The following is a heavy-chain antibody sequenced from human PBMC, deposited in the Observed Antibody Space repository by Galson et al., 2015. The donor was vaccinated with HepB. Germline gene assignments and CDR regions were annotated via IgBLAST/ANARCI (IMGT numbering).Heavy chain of an antibody. CDR1: GYTFINYA. J-gene: IGHJ4*02. Sequence: SVKVSCKASGYTFINYAMNWVRQAPGQGLEWMGWNNTNTGNTKYAQGFTGRFVFSFDTSVSTAYLQLSSLKAEDTAVYYCARYLPPQTTVTTLDFGSWGQWTLVTVSS. CDR2: NNTNTGNT. V-gene: IGHV7-4-1*02. D-gene: IGHD4-11*01. CDR3: ARYLPPQTTVTTLDFGS.